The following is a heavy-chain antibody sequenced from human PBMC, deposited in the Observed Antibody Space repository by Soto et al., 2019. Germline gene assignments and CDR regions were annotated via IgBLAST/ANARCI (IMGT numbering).Heavy chain of an antibody. CDR3: ARVTPGGYFDY. Sequence: SVKVSCKASGDTFSSYAISWVRQAPGQGLEWMGGIIPKFNTIDHGQKFQGRVTIAADKSTSTAYMELSSLRSDDTAVYYCARVTPGGYFDYWVQGTLVTVSS. J-gene: IGHJ4*02. V-gene: IGHV1-69*06. CDR1: GDTFSSYA. D-gene: IGHD1-26*01. CDR2: IIPKFNTI.